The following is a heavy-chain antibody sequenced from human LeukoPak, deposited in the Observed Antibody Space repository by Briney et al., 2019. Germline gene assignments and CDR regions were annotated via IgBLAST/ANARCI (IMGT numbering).Heavy chain of an antibody. Sequence: SVKVSCKASGYTFTSYGISWVRQAPGQGLEWMGGIIPIFGTANYAQKFQGRVTITADESTSTAYMELSSLRSEDTAVYYCASDDCSGGSCYYFDYWGQGTLVTVSS. D-gene: IGHD2-15*01. J-gene: IGHJ4*02. CDR1: GYTFTSYG. CDR2: IIPIFGTA. V-gene: IGHV1-69*13. CDR3: ASDDCSGGSCYYFDY.